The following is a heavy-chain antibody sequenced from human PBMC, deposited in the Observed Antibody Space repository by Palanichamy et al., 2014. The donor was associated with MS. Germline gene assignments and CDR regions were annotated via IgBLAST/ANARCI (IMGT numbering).Heavy chain of an antibody. V-gene: IGHV4-39*01. J-gene: IGHJ4*02. Sequence: QLQLQESGPGLVKPSETLSLTCTVSGGSIRSNDYYWGWIRQPPGKGLEWIASIHYTGSTYYSPSLKSRVAMSVDASKNEFSLKLNSVTAADTAFYFRARRGDGYVLDHWGQGTLITVSS. CDR1: GGSIRSNDYY. CDR3: ARRGDGYVLDH. CDR2: IHYTGST. D-gene: IGHD5-12*01.